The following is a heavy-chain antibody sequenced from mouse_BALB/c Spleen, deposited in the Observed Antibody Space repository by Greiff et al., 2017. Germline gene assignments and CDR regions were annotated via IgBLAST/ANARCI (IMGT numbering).Heavy chain of an antibody. D-gene: IGHD2-14*01. Sequence: VQLQQSGAELVKPGASVKLSCTASGFYFKDSCMHWVKQRPEQGLEWIGRIDPANGNTKYDPKFQGKATITADTSSNTAYLQLSSPTAEDAAVYCGAGGNRYGDFDYWGQGTTLTVSS. CDR3: AGGNRYGDFDY. V-gene: IGHV14-3*02. J-gene: IGHJ2*01. CDR2: IDPANGNT. CDR1: GFYFKDSC.